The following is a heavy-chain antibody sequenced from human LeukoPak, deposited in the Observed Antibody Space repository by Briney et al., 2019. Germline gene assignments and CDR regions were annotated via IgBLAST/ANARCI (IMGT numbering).Heavy chain of an antibody. D-gene: IGHD4-17*01. J-gene: IGHJ4*02. CDR1: GFTFSNYW. Sequence: GGSLRLSCAASGFTFSNYWMSWVRQAPGKGLEWVANIKQDGSEKYYVDSVKGRFTISRDNAKNSLYLQMNSLRAEDTAVYYCARGGYNDYGALFDYWGQGTLVTVSS. CDR3: ARGGYNDYGALFDY. CDR2: IKQDGSEK. V-gene: IGHV3-7*03.